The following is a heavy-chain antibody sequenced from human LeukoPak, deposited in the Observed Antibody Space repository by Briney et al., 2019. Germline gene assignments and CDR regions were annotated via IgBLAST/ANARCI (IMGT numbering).Heavy chain of an antibody. V-gene: IGHV3-23*01. CDR3: ARVNSHYYNSSSYMFDY. CDR1: GFYFSSYA. D-gene: IGHD3-22*01. Sequence: PGGSLSLSCAASGFYFSSYAMTWVRQAPGKGLGWVSGVSVSGGSTLYADSVKGRFTISRDTYKSTLYLQMNKMRVEDTAVYYCARVNSHYYNSSSYMFDYWGQGTLVTVSS. J-gene: IGHJ4*02. CDR2: VSVSGGST.